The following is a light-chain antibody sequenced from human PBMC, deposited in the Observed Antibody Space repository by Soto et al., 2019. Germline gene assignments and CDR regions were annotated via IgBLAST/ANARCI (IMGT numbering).Light chain of an antibody. CDR2: GAS. Sequence: EIVLTQSPGTLSLSPGERATLSCRASQSIVRSYLAWYQQKPGQAPRLLIYGASSRATGIPDRFSGSGSGTDFTRTSSRLEPEVFAEYYCQQYGSAPYTFGQGTKLEIK. CDR1: QSIVRSY. J-gene: IGKJ2*01. V-gene: IGKV3-20*01. CDR3: QQYGSAPYT.